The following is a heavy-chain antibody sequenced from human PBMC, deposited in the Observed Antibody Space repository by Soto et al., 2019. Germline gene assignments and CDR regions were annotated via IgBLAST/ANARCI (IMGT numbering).Heavy chain of an antibody. D-gene: IGHD3-22*01. Sequence: GASVKVSCKASGGTFSSYAISWVLQAPGQGLEWMGGIIPIFGTANYAQKFQGRVTITADESTSTAYMELSSLRSEDTAVYYCARDQGGGDDYDSSGAFYIWGQGTMVTVSS. CDR1: GGTFSSYA. J-gene: IGHJ3*02. CDR3: ARDQGGGDDYDSSGAFYI. V-gene: IGHV1-69*13. CDR2: IIPIFGTA.